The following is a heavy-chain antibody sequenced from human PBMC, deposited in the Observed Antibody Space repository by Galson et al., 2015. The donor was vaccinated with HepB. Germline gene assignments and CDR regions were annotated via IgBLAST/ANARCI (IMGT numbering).Heavy chain of an antibody. CDR1: GGSISSSSYY. CDR2: IYYSGST. D-gene: IGHD3-9*01. Sequence: ETLSLTCTVSGGSISSSSYYWGWIRQPPGKGLEWIGSIYYSGSTYYNPSLKSRVTISVDTSKNQFSLKLSSVTAADTAVYYCARHYSGYLHTIDYWGQGTLVTVSS. J-gene: IGHJ4*02. V-gene: IGHV4-39*01. CDR3: ARHYSGYLHTIDY.